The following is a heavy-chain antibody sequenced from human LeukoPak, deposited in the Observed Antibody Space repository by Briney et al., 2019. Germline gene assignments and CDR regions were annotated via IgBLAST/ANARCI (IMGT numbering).Heavy chain of an antibody. D-gene: IGHD1-14*01. CDR3: ARDLNLPDAFDV. V-gene: IGHV3-33*01. CDR1: GFTFSAYG. CDR2: VWYDGGNK. J-gene: IGHJ3*01. Sequence: GGSLRLSCAASGFTFSAYGMHWVRQAPGKGLEWVAVVWYDGGNKYYADSVKGRFTVSRDNSKNTLYLQMNSLIVEDTALYYCARDLNLPDAFDVWGQGTMVTVSS.